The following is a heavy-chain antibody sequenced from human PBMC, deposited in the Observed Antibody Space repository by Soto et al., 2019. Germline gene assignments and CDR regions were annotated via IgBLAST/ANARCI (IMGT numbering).Heavy chain of an antibody. CDR3: ARGVGSSPPQY. V-gene: IGHV4-4*08. CDR2: IYASGSP. Sequence: SETLSLTCTISGGSVSVYYWSWIRQSTRQGLEWIGFIYASGSPYYNPYPRRRGTISADTSKIQITLKLTSPTAADTAVYYCARGVGSSPPQYWGRGTLVTVS. J-gene: IGHJ4*02. CDR1: GGSVSVYY. D-gene: IGHD1-26*01.